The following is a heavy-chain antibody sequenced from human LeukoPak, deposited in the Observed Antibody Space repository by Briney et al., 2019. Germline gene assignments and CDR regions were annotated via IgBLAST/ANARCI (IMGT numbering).Heavy chain of an antibody. D-gene: IGHD4-17*01. V-gene: IGHV4-59*01. CDR3: ARDTTVTTFDGMDV. CDR1: GGSISDYY. J-gene: IGHJ6*02. CDR2: IYHSGST. Sequence: SETLSLTCTVSGGSISDYYWSWIRQPPGKGLEWIGYIYHSGSTNYNPSLKSRVTISVDTSKNQVSLKLSSVTAADTAVYYCARDTTVTTFDGMDVWGQGTTVTVSS.